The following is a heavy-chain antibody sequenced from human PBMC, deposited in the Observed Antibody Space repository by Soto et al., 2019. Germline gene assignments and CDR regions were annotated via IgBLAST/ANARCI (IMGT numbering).Heavy chain of an antibody. CDR1: GGSIDSYY. Sequence: SETLSPTCTVSGGSIDSYYWTWIRQPPGKGLEWIGYVYYTGTTTYSPSLKSRVTISVDTSMNQISLKLSSVTAADTAFYYCARLGGYYQSLDTWGQGTLVTVSS. J-gene: IGHJ5*02. D-gene: IGHD3-22*01. V-gene: IGHV4-59*08. CDR2: VYYTGTT. CDR3: ARLGGYYQSLDT.